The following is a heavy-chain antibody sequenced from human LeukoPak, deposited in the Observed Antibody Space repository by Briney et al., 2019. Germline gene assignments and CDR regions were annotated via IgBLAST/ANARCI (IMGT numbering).Heavy chain of an antibody. D-gene: IGHD3-10*01. CDR1: GYTLTELS. J-gene: IGHJ4*02. CDR3: AREDQPMVRGVSTTSDY. CDR2: IIPIFGTA. V-gene: IGHV1-69*13. Sequence: GASVKVSCKVSGYTLTELSMHWVRQAPGQGLEWMGGIIPIFGTANYAQKFQGRVTITADESTSTAYMELSSLRSEDTAVYYCAREDQPMVRGVSTTSDYWGQGTLVTVSS.